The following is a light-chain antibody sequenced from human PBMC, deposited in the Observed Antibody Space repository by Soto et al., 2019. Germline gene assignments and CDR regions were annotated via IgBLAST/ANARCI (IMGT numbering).Light chain of an antibody. Sequence: SYELRQPPSVSVSPGQTARITCSGDVLPKQYAYWYQQRPGQAPVLVIYEDTKRPSGVPERFSGSSSGTIATLTVSGVQAEDEADYYCQSADISGSWVFGGGTQLTVL. V-gene: IGLV3-25*02. CDR3: QSADISGSWV. CDR1: VLPKQY. J-gene: IGLJ3*02. CDR2: EDT.